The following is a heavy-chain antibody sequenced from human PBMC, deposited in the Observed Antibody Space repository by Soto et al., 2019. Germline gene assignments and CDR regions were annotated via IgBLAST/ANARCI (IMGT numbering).Heavy chain of an antibody. J-gene: IGHJ5*02. Sequence: PGGSLRLSCAASGFTFSSYAMHWVRQAPGKGLEWVAVISYDGSNKYYADSVKGRFTISRDNSKNTLYLQMNSLRAEDTAVYYCARDHNYYGSGSHPSGPWGQGTLVTVSS. V-gene: IGHV3-30-3*01. CDR2: ISYDGSNK. CDR3: ARDHNYYGSGSHPSGP. D-gene: IGHD3-10*01. CDR1: GFTFSSYA.